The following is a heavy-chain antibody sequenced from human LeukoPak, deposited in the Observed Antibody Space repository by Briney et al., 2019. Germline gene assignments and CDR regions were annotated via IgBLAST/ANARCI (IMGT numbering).Heavy chain of an antibody. CDR1: GGTFSSYA. CDR2: IIPIFGTA. CDR3: ARHYYGSGIYRHKSEDYYYYMDV. D-gene: IGHD3-10*01. Sequence: ASVKVSCKASGGTFSSYAISWVRQAPGQGLEWMGGIIPIFGTANYAQKFQGRVTITADESTSTAYMELSSLRSEDTAVYYCARHYYGSGIYRHKSEDYYYYMDVWGKGTTVTISS. J-gene: IGHJ6*03. V-gene: IGHV1-69*13.